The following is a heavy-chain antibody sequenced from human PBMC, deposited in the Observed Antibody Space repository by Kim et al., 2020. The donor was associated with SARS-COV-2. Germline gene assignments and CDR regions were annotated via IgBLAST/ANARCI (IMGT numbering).Heavy chain of an antibody. D-gene: IGHD6-19*01. Sequence: GGSLRLSCAASGFTFSDYYMSWIRQAPGKGLEWVSYISSSSSYTNYADSVKGRFTISRDNAKNSLYLQMNSLRAEDTAVYYCAREWISSGWYVGAFDIWGQGTMVTVSS. CDR1: GFTFSDYY. CDR3: AREWISSGWYVGAFDI. CDR2: ISSSSSYT. J-gene: IGHJ3*02. V-gene: IGHV3-11*05.